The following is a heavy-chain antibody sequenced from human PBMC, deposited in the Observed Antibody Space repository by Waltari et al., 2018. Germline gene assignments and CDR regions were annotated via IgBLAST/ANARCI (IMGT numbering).Heavy chain of an antibody. CDR3: ARRYRSGGSGWFPDY. D-gene: IGHD6-19*01. J-gene: IGHJ4*02. Sequence: EVQLVQSGAEVKKPGESLKISCKGSGYSFTSYWIGWVRQMPGKGLEWMGIIYPGYSDTRYSPSFQGQVTISADKSISTAYLQWSSLKASDTAMYYCARRYRSGGSGWFPDYWGQGTLVTVSS. V-gene: IGHV5-51*01. CDR2: IYPGYSDT. CDR1: GYSFTSYW.